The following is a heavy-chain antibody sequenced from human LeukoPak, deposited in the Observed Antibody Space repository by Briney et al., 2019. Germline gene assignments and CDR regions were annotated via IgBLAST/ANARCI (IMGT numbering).Heavy chain of an antibody. J-gene: IGHJ3*02. Sequence: PGGSLRLSCAASGFTFSSYAMHWVRQAPGKGLEWVAVISYDGSNKYYADSVKGRFTISRDNAKNSLYLQMNSLRAEDTAVYYCARGGGSDAFDIWGQGTMVTVSS. CDR1: GFTFSSYA. CDR3: ARGGGSDAFDI. V-gene: IGHV3-30-3*01. CDR2: ISYDGSNK. D-gene: IGHD1-26*01.